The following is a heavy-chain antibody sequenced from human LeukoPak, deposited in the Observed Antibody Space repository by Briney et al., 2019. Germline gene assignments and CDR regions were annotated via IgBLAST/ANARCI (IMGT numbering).Heavy chain of an antibody. D-gene: IGHD3-22*01. V-gene: IGHV1-69*13. Sequence: SVKVSCKASGGTFSSYAISWVRQAPGQGLEWTGGIIPIFGTANYAQKFQGRVTITADESTSTAYMELSSLRSEDTAVYYCARASSGYYDDAFDIWGQGTMVTVSS. J-gene: IGHJ3*02. CDR1: GGTFSSYA. CDR3: ARASSGYYDDAFDI. CDR2: IIPIFGTA.